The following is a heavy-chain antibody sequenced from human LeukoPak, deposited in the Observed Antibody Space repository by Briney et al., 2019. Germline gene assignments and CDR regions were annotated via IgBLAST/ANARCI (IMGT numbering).Heavy chain of an antibody. Sequence: GGSLRLSCAASGFTFSSYAMSWVRQAPGEGLEWVSAISGSGGSTYYADSVKGRFTISRDNSKNTLYLQINSLRAEDTAVYYCAKGSGPNWFDTWGQGTLVTVSS. CDR2: ISGSGGST. CDR1: GFTFSSYA. CDR3: AKGSGPNWFDT. V-gene: IGHV3-23*01. J-gene: IGHJ5*02.